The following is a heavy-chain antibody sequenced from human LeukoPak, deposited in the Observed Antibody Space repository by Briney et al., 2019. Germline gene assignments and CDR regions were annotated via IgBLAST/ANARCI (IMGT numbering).Heavy chain of an antibody. CDR1: GDTVSSNSAA. J-gene: IGHJ3*01. CDR3: ARGFALDF. V-gene: IGHV6-1*01. Sequence: SQTLSLTCDISGDTVSSNSAAWNWIRQSPSRGLEWLGRTYYRSKWYYDYAVSVKSRITISPDTSKNQFSLQLNSVTADDTAVYYCARGFALDFWGQGAMVTVSS. CDR2: TYYRSKWYY.